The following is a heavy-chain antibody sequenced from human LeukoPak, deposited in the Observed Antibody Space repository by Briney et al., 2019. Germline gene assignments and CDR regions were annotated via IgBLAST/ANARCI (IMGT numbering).Heavy chain of an antibody. D-gene: IGHD3-3*01. V-gene: IGHV4-39*07. CDR1: GGSISSSSYY. J-gene: IGHJ6*03. CDR2: IYYSGST. CDR3: TREVWRGSPPIDV. Sequence: SETLSLTCTVSGGSISSSSYYWGWIRQPPGKGLEWIGSIYYSGSTYYNPSLKSRVTISVDTSKNQFSLKLSSVTAADTAVYYCTREVWRGSPPIDVWGKGTTVTVS.